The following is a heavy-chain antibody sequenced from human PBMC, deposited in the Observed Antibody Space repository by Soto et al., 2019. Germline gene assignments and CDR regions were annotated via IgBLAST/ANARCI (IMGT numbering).Heavy chain of an antibody. CDR3: ARARGEKGRGPPYYYHGMDV. Sequence: QVQLQESGPGLVKPSQTLSLTCTVSGGSISSGGYYWSWIRQHPGKGLEWIGYIYYSGSTYYNPSLKSRVTISVDTSKNQFSLKLSSVTAADTAVYYCARARGEKGRGPPYYYHGMDVWGQGTTVTVSS. CDR2: IYYSGST. V-gene: IGHV4-31*03. CDR1: GGSISSGGYY. J-gene: IGHJ6*02. D-gene: IGHD3-16*01.